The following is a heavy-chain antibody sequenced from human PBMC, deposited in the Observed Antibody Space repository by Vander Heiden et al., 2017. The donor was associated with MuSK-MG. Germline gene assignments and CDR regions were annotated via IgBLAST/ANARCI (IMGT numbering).Heavy chain of an antibody. CDR3: ARVGYSGYESAFDI. D-gene: IGHD5-12*01. J-gene: IGHJ3*02. Sequence: QVQLQESGPGLVKPSETLSLTCAVSGYSISSGYYWGWIRQPPGKGLEWIGSIYHSGSTYYNPSLKSRVTISVDTSKNQFSLKLSSVTAADTAVYYCARVGYSGYESAFDIWGQGTMVTVSS. CDR1: GYSISSGYY. CDR2: IYHSGST. V-gene: IGHV4-38-2*01.